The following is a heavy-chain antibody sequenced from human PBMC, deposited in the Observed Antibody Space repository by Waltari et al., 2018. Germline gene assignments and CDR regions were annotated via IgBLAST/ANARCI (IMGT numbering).Heavy chain of an antibody. J-gene: IGHJ5*02. CDR1: VGTFSSYA. V-gene: IGHV1-69*05. D-gene: IGHD2-15*01. CDR3: ARGVVVVAATPRVNWFDP. Sequence: QVQLVQSGAEVKKPGSSVKVSCKASVGTFSSYAISWVRQAPGQGLEWMGGIIPIFGTANYAQKFQGRVTITTDESTSTAYMELSSLRSEDTAVYYCARGVVVVAATPRVNWFDPWGQGTLVTVSS. CDR2: IIPIFGTA.